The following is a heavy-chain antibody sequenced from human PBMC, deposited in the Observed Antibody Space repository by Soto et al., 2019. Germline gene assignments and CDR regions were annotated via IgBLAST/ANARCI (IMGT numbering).Heavy chain of an antibody. Sequence: SETLSLTCTVSGDSISSSTYFWGWIRQPPGKGLEWIGSVDYSGTTYYNTSLRTRATISVDTSKNQFSLKLSSVTAADTAVYYCARARYYDSSGYYYDWFDPWGQGTLVTVSS. CDR1: GDSISSSTYF. CDR3: ARARYYDSSGYYYDWFDP. D-gene: IGHD3-22*01. CDR2: VDYSGTT. V-gene: IGHV4-39*01. J-gene: IGHJ5*02.